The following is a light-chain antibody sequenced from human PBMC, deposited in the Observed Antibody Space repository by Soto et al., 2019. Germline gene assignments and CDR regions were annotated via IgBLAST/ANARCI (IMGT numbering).Light chain of an antibody. V-gene: IGLV2-11*01. CDR3: FCYSVGYSLPVV. J-gene: IGLJ2*01. CDR1: SSDVGGYDY. Sequence: QSALTQPRSVSGSPGQSVTISCTGTSSDVGGYDYVSWYQQHPGKAPKLMIYDVSKRPSGVPDRFSGSKSGNTASLTISGLQAEDAADYYYFCYSVGYSLPVVFGGGTKLTVL. CDR2: DVS.